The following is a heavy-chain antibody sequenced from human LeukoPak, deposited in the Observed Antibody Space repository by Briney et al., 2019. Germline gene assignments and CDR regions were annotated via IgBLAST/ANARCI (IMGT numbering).Heavy chain of an antibody. CDR1: GGSISSYY. Sequence: PSETLSLTCTASGGSISSYYWSWIRQPPGKGLEWIGYIYYSGSTNYNPSLKSRVTISVDTSKNQFSLKLSSVTASDTAVYYCARGDIVVVPAAMRHWYFDLWGRGTLVTVSS. CDR2: IYYSGST. J-gene: IGHJ2*01. CDR3: ARGDIVVVPAAMRHWYFDL. V-gene: IGHV4-59*01. D-gene: IGHD2-2*01.